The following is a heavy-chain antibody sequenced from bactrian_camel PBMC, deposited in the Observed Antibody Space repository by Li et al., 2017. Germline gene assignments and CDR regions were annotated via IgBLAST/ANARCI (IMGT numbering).Heavy chain of an antibody. V-gene: IGHV3S25*01. CDR1: GFTFSDYR. CDR3: LTWRETGNGPYNV. J-gene: IGHJ4*01. D-gene: IGHD7*01. Sequence: QLVESGGGLVQPGGSLRLSCAASGFTFSDYRVWWIRQTPGKGFEWVSILVGGGDTSYYPDSVKGRFTVSRDNTAKRVYLQMNSLRPEDTAVHYCLTWRETGNGPYNVGGQGTQVTVS. CDR2: LVGGGDTS.